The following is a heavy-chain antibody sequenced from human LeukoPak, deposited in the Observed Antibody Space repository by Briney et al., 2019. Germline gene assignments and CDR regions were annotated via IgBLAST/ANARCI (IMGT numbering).Heavy chain of an antibody. CDR1: GFTFSSYE. J-gene: IGHJ6*03. CDR3: SRLRSLDCCGVSCYTGYMDV. V-gene: IGHV3-48*03. Sequence: GGSLRLSCAVSGFTFSSYEMNWVRQAPGKGLEWVSYISSSGSTIYYADSVKGRFTISRDNAKNSLYLQMNSLRAEDTAVYYFSRLRSLDCCGVSCYTGYMDVWGKGTTVTVSS. CDR2: ISSSGSTI. D-gene: IGHD2-15*01.